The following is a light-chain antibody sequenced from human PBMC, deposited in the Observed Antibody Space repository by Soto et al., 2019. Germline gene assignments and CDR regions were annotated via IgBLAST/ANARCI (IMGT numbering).Light chain of an antibody. Sequence: QPVLTQSPSASASLGASVKLTCTLSSGHSTYAIAWHQQQPEKGPRYLMKVNSDGRHYKGDGIPDRFSGSSSGSERYLTISSLQSEDEADYYCQTWATGIQVFGGGTKLTVL. CDR1: SGHSTYA. CDR2: VNSDGRH. V-gene: IGLV4-69*01. CDR3: QTWATGIQV. J-gene: IGLJ3*02.